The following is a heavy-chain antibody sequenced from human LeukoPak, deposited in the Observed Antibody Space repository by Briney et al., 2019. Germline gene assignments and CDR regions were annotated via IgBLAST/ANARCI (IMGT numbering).Heavy chain of an antibody. CDR1: GFTFSSYW. D-gene: IGHD3/OR15-3a*01. J-gene: IGHJ4*02. V-gene: IGHV4-4*01. CDR2: IYHSGST. CDR3: ARSYWTGYHHLDF. Sequence: GSLRLSCAASGFTFSSYWMSWVRQPPGKGLEWLGEIYHSGSTNYNPSLKSRLTISVDKSKNHFSLKLSSVTAADTAVYFCARSYWTGYHHLDFWGQGTLVTVSS.